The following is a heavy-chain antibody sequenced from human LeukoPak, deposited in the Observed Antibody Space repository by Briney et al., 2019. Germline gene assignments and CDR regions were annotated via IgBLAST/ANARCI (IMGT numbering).Heavy chain of an antibody. D-gene: IGHD3-10*01. CDR2: IYYSGST. CDR1: GGSISSYY. V-gene: IGHV4-59*08. CDR3: ARSSGELWFGDLNPYYFDY. Sequence: PSETLSLTCTVSGGSISSYYWGWIRQPPGKGLEWIGYIYYSGSTNYNPSLKSRVTISVDPSKNQFSLKLSSVTAADTAVYYCARSSGELWFGDLNPYYFDYWGQGTLVTVSS. J-gene: IGHJ4*02.